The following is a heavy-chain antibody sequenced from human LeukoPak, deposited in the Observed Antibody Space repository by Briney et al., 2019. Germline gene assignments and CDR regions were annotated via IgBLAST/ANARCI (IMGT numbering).Heavy chain of an antibody. D-gene: IGHD4-17*01. CDR3: ARDGGYYGDYDPRVLGY. CDR2: ISSSSSYI. J-gene: IGHJ4*02. CDR1: GFTFSSYS. V-gene: IGHV3-21*01. Sequence: PGGSLRLSCAASGFTFSSYSMNWVRQAPGKGLEWVSSISSSSSYIYYADSVKGRFTISRDNAKNSLYLQMNSLRAEDTAVYYCARDGGYYGDYDPRVLGYWGQGTLVTVSS.